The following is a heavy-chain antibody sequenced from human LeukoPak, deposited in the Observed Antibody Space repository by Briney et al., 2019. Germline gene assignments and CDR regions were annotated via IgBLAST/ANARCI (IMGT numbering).Heavy chain of an antibody. CDR1: GGSISSSGYQ. D-gene: IGHD2-15*01. CDR3: ARHHCSGGSCYGLGY. Sequence: KSSETLSLTCSVSGGSISSSGYQWAWIRQPPGKGLEWIGTILYSGSSYYNPSLKSRVTISVDMSKNQFSLELNSVTAADTAVYYCARHHCSGGSCYGLGYCGRGTLVTVSS. V-gene: IGHV4-39*01. J-gene: IGHJ4*02. CDR2: ILYSGSS.